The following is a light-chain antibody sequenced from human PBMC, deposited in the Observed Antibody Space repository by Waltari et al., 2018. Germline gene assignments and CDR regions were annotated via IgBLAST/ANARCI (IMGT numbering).Light chain of an antibody. J-gene: IGLJ3*02. CDR3: AAWDDILNGRV. CDR2: PNR. CDR1: SSNIRSNT. V-gene: IGLV1-44*01. Sequence: QSVLTQPPSAPGTPGQRVTISCSGSSSNIRSNTVDWHQHLPGTAPKIFIHPNRERPSGVPDRFSASKSGTSAFLAISALQSEDEAVYYCAAWDDILNGRVFGGGTKVTIL.